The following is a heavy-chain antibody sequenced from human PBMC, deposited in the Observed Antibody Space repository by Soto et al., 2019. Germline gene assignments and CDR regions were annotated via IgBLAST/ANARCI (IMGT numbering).Heavy chain of an antibody. CDR1: GGSFTDFH. Sequence: EPLSLTSAVYGGSFTDFHWHCLRPPPGQGLEWIGETNHSASTNYNPSLNSRVTISVDTSKNQFSLKLSSVTAADTAVDYCARQPESYYYGMDVWGQGTTGT. CDR3: ARQPESYYYGMDV. V-gene: IGHV4-34*01. CDR2: TNHSAST. J-gene: IGHJ6*02.